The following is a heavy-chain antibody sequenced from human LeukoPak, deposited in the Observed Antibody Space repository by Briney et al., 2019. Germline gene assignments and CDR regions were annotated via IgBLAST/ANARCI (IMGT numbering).Heavy chain of an antibody. CDR2: IYTSGST. CDR1: GGSISSYY. D-gene: IGHD3-3*01. J-gene: IGHJ6*03. V-gene: IGHV4-4*07. Sequence: PSETLSLTCTVSGGSISSYYWSWIRQPAGKGLEWIGRIYTSGSTNYNPSLKSRVTMSVDTSKNQFSLKLSSVTAADTAVYYCARTYYDFWSGNSLYYYMDVWGQGILVTVSS. CDR3: ARTYYDFWSGNSLYYYMDV.